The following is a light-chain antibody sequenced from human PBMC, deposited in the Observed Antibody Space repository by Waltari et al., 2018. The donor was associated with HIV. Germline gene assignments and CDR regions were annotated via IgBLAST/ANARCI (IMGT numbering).Light chain of an antibody. Sequence: SYTLTQPPSVSVAPGQTARINCEGTTIGSRNVHWYQQKPGQAPTVVVYDDDDRPSGIPERFSGSNSENTATLTISRVEAGDEADYYCQVWDSSTDHVIFGGGTKLTVL. CDR1: TIGSRN. CDR3: QVWDSSTDHVI. CDR2: DDD. V-gene: IGLV3-21*02. J-gene: IGLJ2*01.